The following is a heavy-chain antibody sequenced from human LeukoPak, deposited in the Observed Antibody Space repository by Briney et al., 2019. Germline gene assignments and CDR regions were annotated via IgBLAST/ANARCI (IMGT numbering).Heavy chain of an antibody. V-gene: IGHV4-34*01. CDR3: ARGYGSGSYEY. CDR2: INHSGST. J-gene: IGHJ4*02. CDR1: GGSFSGYY. D-gene: IGHD3-10*01. Sequence: SETLSLTCAVYGGSFSGYYWSWIRQPPGKGLEWIGEINHSGSTNYNPSLKSRVTISVDTSKNQFSLRLSSVTAADTAVYYCARGYGSGSYEYWGQGTLVTVSS.